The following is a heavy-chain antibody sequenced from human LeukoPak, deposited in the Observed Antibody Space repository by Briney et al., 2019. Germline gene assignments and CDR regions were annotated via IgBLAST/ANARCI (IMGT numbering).Heavy chain of an antibody. CDR1: GFTFSGSA. D-gene: IGHD1-26*01. CDR2: IDKKDKGYATAT. CDR3: TRDSGTYNWFDP. Sequence: PGGSLRLSCAASGFTFSGSAIHWVRLSSGKGLEWVGQIDKKDKGYATATAYAASVKGRFTISRDDSINTAYLQMKSLKTEDTALYYCTRDSGTYNWFDPWGQGTLVTVSS. V-gene: IGHV3-73*01. J-gene: IGHJ5*02.